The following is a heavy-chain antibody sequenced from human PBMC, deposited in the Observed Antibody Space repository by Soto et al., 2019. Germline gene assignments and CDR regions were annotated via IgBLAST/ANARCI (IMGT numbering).Heavy chain of an antibody. Sequence: SETLSLTCPVSGGSISRMSYFWVWIRQPPGKGLEWIGSIYYTGSTNYNPSLKTRVAISMDTSKNQFSLNLSSVTAADTAVYYCAGAPNWGYFDFWGLGTLGTVSS. CDR3: AGAPNWGYFDF. CDR1: GGSISRMSYF. D-gene: IGHD7-27*01. V-gene: IGHV4-39*07. J-gene: IGHJ4*02. CDR2: IYYTGST.